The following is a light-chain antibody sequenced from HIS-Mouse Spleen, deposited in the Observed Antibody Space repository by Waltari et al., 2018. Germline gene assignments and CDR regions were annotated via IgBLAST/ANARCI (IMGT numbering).Light chain of an antibody. Sequence: QSALTQPRSVSGFPGQSVTIFCTGTSSDVGGYYSVSWYPQHPGKAPKLMIYDVSKRPSGVPDRFSGSKSGNTASLTISGLQAEDEADYYCCSYAGSYTFVFGGGTKLTVL. CDR2: DVS. CDR1: SSDVGGYYS. V-gene: IGLV2-11*01. J-gene: IGLJ2*01. CDR3: CSYAGSYTFV.